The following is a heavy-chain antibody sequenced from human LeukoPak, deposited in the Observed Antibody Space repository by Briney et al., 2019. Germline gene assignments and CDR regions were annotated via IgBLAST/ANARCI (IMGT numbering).Heavy chain of an antibody. Sequence: SVKVSCKASGGTFSSYAISWVRQAPGQGLEWMGGIIPIFGTANYAQKFQGRVTITADESTSTAYMELSSLRSEDMAVYYCARGDDYGDWFDPWGQGTLVTVSS. D-gene: IGHD4-17*01. CDR2: IIPIFGTA. J-gene: IGHJ5*02. V-gene: IGHV1-69*13. CDR1: GGTFSSYA. CDR3: ARGDDYGDWFDP.